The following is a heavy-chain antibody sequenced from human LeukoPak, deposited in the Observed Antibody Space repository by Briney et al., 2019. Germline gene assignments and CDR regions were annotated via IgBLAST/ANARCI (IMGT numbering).Heavy chain of an antibody. CDR2: IYYSGST. V-gene: IGHV4-30-4*08. J-gene: IGHJ4*02. CDR1: GGSISSGDYY. D-gene: IGHD3-3*01. CDR3: ARVRYYDFWSGYYPFDS. Sequence: SETLSLTCTVSGGSISSGDYYWSWIRQPPGKGMEWIGYIYYSGSTYYNPSLKSRVTISVDTSKNQFSLKLSSVTAADTAVYYCARVRYYDFWSGYYPFDSWGQGTLVTVSS.